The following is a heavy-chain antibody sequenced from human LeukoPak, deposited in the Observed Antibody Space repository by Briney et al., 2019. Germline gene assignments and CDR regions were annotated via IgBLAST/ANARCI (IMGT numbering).Heavy chain of an antibody. D-gene: IGHD7-27*01. CDR2: IIPIFGTA. CDR3: ARDGDPQLAFDY. V-gene: IGHV1-69*05. Sequence: ASVKVSFKASGCTFSSYAISWVRQAPGQGLEWMGRIIPIFGTANYAQKFQGRVTITTDESTSTAYMELSSLRSEDTAVYYCARDGDPQLAFDYWGQGTLVTVSS. CDR1: GCTFSSYA. J-gene: IGHJ4*02.